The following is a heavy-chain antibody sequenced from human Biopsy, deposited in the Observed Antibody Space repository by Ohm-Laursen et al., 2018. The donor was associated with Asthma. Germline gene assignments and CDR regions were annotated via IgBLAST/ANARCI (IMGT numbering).Heavy chain of an antibody. CDR2: ISPFTGDT. Sequence: SVKVSCKASGYTFTNYALNWVRQAPGQGLEWMGWISPFTGDTHFGQKFQGRVTMTTDTSTDTAYMELRSLRSDDTAVYYCARHPYNFGGFDYWGQGSLVLVSS. J-gene: IGHJ4*02. CDR3: ARHPYNFGGFDY. CDR1: GYTFTNYA. D-gene: IGHD5-24*01. V-gene: IGHV1-18*01.